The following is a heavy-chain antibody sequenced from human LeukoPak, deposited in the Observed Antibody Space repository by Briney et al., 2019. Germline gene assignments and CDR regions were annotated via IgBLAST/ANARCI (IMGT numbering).Heavy chain of an antibody. D-gene: IGHD5-18*01. V-gene: IGHV4-39*01. Sequence: SETLSLTCAVSGGSISSSSYYWGWIRQHPGKGLEGIGSIYYSGSTYYNSSLKSRVTISVDTSKNQFSLKLSSVTAADTAVYYCASLRERSYYTRGFDYWGQGSLVTVSS. CDR1: GGSISSSSYY. J-gene: IGHJ4*02. CDR3: ASLRERSYYTRGFDY. CDR2: IYYSGST.